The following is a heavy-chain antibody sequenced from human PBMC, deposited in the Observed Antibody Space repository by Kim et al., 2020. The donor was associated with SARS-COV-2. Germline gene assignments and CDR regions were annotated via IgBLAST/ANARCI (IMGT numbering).Heavy chain of an antibody. CDR2: VDHHGTTT. V-gene: IGHV3-74*01. CDR3: VRDCGAAAKGKQQWFKWFDP. Sequence: GGSLRLSCSASGFTFTDNWMHWFRQVPGKGLMWVAHVDHHGTTTDYADSVKGRFTISRDNPKNMLYLQMNSLRVEDTAIYYCVRDCGAAAKGKQQWFKWFDPGGQGTLVTVSS. J-gene: IGHJ5*02. CDR1: GFTFTDNW. D-gene: IGHD5-18*01.